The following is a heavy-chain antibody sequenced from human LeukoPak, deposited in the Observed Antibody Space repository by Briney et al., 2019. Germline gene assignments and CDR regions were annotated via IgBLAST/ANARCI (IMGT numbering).Heavy chain of an antibody. CDR2: ISYDGSNK. V-gene: IGHV3-30*18. D-gene: IGHD1-26*01. CDR1: GFTFSSYG. J-gene: IGHJ4*02. Sequence: PGGSLRLSCAASGFTFSSYGMHWVRQAPGKGLEWVAVISYDGSNKYYADSVKGRFAISRDNSKNTLYLQMNSLRDEDTAVYYCAKVIQWELPIGDYWGQGTLATVSS. CDR3: AKVIQWELPIGDY.